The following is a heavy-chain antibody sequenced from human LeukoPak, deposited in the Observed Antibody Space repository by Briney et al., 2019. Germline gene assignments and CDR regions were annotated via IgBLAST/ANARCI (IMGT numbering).Heavy chain of an antibody. CDR1: GGSISSSRYY. V-gene: IGHV4-39*01. D-gene: IGHD6-6*01. J-gene: IGHJ4*02. CDR2: IYYSGST. Sequence: SETLSLTCTVSGGSISSSRYYWGWIRQPPGKGLEWIGSIYYSGSTYYNPSLQSRVTISIDTSKNQFSLKLSSVIAADTAVYYCASILLYSGSFGIDYWGQGILVTVSS. CDR3: ASILLYSGSFGIDY.